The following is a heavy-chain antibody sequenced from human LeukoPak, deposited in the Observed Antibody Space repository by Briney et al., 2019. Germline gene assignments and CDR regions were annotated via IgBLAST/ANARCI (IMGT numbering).Heavy chain of an antibody. J-gene: IGHJ4*02. CDR2: IYSGDST. D-gene: IGHD1-14*01. CDR1: TVSSNY. V-gene: IGHV3-53*05. CDR3: ARDLWDATGY. Sequence: GGSLRLSCTVSSNYMSWVRQAPGKGLEWRTVIYSGDSTYYADSVRGRFTISRDISKNTLYLQMNSLRPEDTAVYYCARDLWDATGYWGQGTLVTVSS.